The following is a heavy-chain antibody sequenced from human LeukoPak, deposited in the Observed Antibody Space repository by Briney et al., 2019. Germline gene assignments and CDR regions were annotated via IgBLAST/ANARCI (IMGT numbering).Heavy chain of an antibody. CDR2: INTNTGNP. CDR1: GYTFTGYY. CDR3: AREVAIGRAAMEGLLH. V-gene: IGHV7-4-1*02. J-gene: IGHJ4*02. Sequence: ASVKVSCKTSGYTFTGYYMHWVRQAPGQGLEWMGWINTNTGNPAYAQGFTGRFVFSLDTSVSTAYLQISSLKADDTAVYYCAREVAIGRAAMEGLLHWGQGTLVTVSS. D-gene: IGHD5-18*01.